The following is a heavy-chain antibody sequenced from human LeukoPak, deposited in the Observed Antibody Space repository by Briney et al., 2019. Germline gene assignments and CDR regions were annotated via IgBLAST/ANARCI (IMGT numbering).Heavy chain of an antibody. CDR2: IIPIFGTA. J-gene: IGHJ4*02. D-gene: IGHD6-19*01. Sequence: SVKVSCKASGGTFSSYAISWVRQAPGQGLEWMGGIIPIFGTADYAQKFQGRVTITADESTSTAYMELSSLRSEDTAVYYCARERGSGWSDFDYWGQGTLVTVSS. CDR3: ARERGSGWSDFDY. V-gene: IGHV1-69*13. CDR1: GGTFSSYA.